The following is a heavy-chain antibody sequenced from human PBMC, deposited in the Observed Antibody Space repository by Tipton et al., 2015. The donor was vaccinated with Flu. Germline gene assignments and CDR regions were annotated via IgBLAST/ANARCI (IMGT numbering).Heavy chain of an antibody. CDR1: GASISSGGYY. CDR2: IHYSGST. D-gene: IGHD5-18*01. J-gene: IGHJ4*02. Sequence: TLSVTCSVSGASISSGGYYWSWIRQHPGKGLEWIGYIHYSGSTYYNPSLRSRVTISVDTSKNQFSLNLSSLTAADTAVYYCARDEDTSMGTHWGQGTLVTVSS. CDR3: ARDEDTSMGTH. V-gene: IGHV4-31*03.